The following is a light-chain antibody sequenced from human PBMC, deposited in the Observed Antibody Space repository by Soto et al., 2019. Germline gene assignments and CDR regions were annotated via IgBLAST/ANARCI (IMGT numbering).Light chain of an antibody. J-gene: IGKJ1*01. CDR1: QSVSSY. CDR3: QQHSNWPRT. Sequence: EIVMTQSPATLSVSPGERATLSCRASQSVSSYLAWYQQKPGQAPRLLIYGASTRATGIPARFSGSGSGTEFTLTISILESEDFAVYYCQQHSNWPRTFGQGTKVDIK. CDR2: GAS. V-gene: IGKV3-15*01.